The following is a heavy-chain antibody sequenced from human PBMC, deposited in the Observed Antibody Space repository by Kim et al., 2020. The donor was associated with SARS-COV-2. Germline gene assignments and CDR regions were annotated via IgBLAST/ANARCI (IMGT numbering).Heavy chain of an antibody. J-gene: IGHJ6*02. CDR3: EAELRTEYYYYYGMDV. CDR1: GFTFSSYA. CDR2: ILYDGSNK. V-gene: IGHV3-30*04. Sequence: GGSLRLSCAASGFTFSSYAMHWVRQAPGKGLEWVAVILYDGSNKYYADSVKGRFTISRDNSKNTLYLQMNSLRAEDTAVYYCEAELRTEYYYYYGMDVWGQGTTVTVSS. D-gene: IGHD1-26*01.